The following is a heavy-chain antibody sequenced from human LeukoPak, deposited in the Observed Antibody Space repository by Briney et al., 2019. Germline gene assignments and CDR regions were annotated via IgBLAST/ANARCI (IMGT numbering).Heavy chain of an antibody. CDR3: AKAYDFWSPPDY. CDR2: ISGSGGST. V-gene: IGHV3-23*01. D-gene: IGHD3-3*01. CDR1: GFTLSSYA. J-gene: IGHJ4*02. Sequence: PGGSLRLSRAASGFTLSSYAMSWVRQAPGKGLEWVSAISGSGGSTYYADSVKGRFTISRDNSKNTLYLQMNSLRAEDTAVYYCAKAYDFWSPPDYWGQGTLVTVSS.